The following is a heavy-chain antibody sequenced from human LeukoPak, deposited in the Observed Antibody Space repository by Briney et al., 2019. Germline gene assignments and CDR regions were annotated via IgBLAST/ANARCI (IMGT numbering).Heavy chain of an antibody. CDR2: IYHSGST. CDR1: GYSISSGYY. CDR3: ARRSSSWFPFDY. J-gene: IGHJ4*02. Sequence: KASETLSFTCAVSGYSISSGYYWGWIRQPPGKGLEWIGSIYHSGSTYYNPSLKSRVTISVDTSKNQFSLKLSSVTAADTAVYYCARRSSSWFPFDYWGQGTLVTVSS. D-gene: IGHD6-13*01. V-gene: IGHV4-38-2*01.